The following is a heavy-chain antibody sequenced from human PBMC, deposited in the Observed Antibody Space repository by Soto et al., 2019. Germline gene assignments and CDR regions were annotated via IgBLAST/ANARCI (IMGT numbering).Heavy chain of an antibody. CDR2: IWYDGSNK. D-gene: IGHD3-3*01. J-gene: IGHJ6*02. CDR3: ARNNHPTYYDFWSGYYNPEDYYYGMDV. V-gene: IGHV3-33*01. Sequence: GGSLRLSCAASGFTFSSYGMHWVRQAPGKGLEWVAVIWYDGSNKYYADSVKGRFTISRDNSKNTLYLQMNSLRAEDTAVYYCARNNHPTYYDFWSGYYNPEDYYYGMDVWGQGTTVTVSS. CDR1: GFTFSSYG.